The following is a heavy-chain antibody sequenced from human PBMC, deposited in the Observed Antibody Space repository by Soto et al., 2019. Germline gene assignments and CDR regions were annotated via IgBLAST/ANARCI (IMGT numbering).Heavy chain of an antibody. Sequence: NLSLTCTVSGGSISSGGYYWSWIRQHPGKGLEWIGYIYYSGSTYYNPSLKSRVTISVDTSKNQFSLKLSSVTAADTAVYYCARVLYYYDSSGYPDAFDIWGQGTMVTVSS. V-gene: IGHV4-31*03. CDR2: IYYSGST. CDR3: ARVLYYYDSSGYPDAFDI. D-gene: IGHD3-22*01. J-gene: IGHJ3*02. CDR1: GGSISSGGYY.